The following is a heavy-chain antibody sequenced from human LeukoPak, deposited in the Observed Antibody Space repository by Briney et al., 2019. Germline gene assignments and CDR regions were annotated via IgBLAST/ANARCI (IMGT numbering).Heavy chain of an antibody. CDR3: ARDQNVVVPAKYRDIHLYYYYYMDV. CDR1: GFTFSSYS. J-gene: IGHJ6*03. V-gene: IGHV3-48*04. Sequence: GGSLRLSCAASGFTFSSYSMNWVRRAPGKGLEWVSYISSSGSTIYYADSVKGRFTISRDNAKNSLYLQMNSLRAEETAVYYCARDQNVVVPAKYRDIHLYYYYYMDVWGKGTTVTVSS. CDR2: ISSSGSTI. D-gene: IGHD2-2*01.